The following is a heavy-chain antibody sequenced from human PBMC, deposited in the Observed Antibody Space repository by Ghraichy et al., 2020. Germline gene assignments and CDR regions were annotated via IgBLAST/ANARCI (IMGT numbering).Heavy chain of an antibody. D-gene: IGHD2-2*01. CDR1: GYTFTSYD. J-gene: IGHJ4*02. CDR3: ARGPAASIVPYYFDY. CDR2: MNPNSGNT. Sequence: ASVKVSCKASGYTFTSYDINWVRQATGQGLEWMGWMNPNSGNTGYAQKFQGRVTMTRNTSISTAYMELSSLRSEDTAVYYCARGPAASIVPYYFDYWGQGTLVTVSS. V-gene: IGHV1-8*01.